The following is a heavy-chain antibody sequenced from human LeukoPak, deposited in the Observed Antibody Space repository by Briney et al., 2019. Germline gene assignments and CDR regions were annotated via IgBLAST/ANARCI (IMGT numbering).Heavy chain of an antibody. CDR2: IYHSGST. CDR3: ARTYCGGDCYSEPINHYYYYGIDV. CDR1: ETSISRSYYY. J-gene: IGHJ6*02. Sequence: SETLSLTCSISETSISRSYYYWGWIRQSPGKGLEWIGSIYHSGSTFYNPSLKTRVTISADTSKNQFSLKLSSVTAADTAVYYCARTYCGGDCYSEPINHYYYYGIDVWGQGTTVTVSS. V-gene: IGHV4-39*01. D-gene: IGHD2-21*02.